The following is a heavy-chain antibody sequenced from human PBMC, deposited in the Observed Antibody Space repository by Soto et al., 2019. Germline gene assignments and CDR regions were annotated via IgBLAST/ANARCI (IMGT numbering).Heavy chain of an antibody. D-gene: IGHD6-13*01. CDR3: AKSAGTIYSSSWYYFDY. CDR2: ISYDGSNK. V-gene: IGHV3-30*18. J-gene: IGHJ4*02. Sequence: QVQLVESGGGVVQPGRSLRLSCAASGFTFSSYGMHWVRQAPGKGLEWVAVISYDGSNKYYADSVKGRFTISRDNSKNTLYLQMNSLRAEDTAVYYCAKSAGTIYSSSWYYFDYWGQGTLVTVSS. CDR1: GFTFSSYG.